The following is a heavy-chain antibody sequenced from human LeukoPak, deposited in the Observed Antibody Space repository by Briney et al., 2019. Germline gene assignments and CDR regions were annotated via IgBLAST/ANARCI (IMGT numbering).Heavy chain of an antibody. V-gene: IGHV3-23*05. CDR2: IGSDNKP. CDR3: ARAAYCGGDCHYHFDY. D-gene: IGHD2-21*02. Sequence: GGSLRLSCEASGFTFSAYAMTWVRQAPGKGLEWVSSIGSDNKPHYSESVKGRFAISRDNSKSMLFLQLNSLRAEDTALYYCARAAYCGGDCHYHFDYWGQGTLVTVSS. CDR1: GFTFSAYA. J-gene: IGHJ4*02.